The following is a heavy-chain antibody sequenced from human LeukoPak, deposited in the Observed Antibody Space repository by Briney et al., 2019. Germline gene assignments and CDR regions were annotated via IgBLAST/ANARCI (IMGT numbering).Heavy chain of an antibody. Sequence: PSETLSLTCAVYGGSFSGYYWSWIRQPPGKGLEWIGEVNNSGNINYNPSLKSRVTISVDTSKNQFSLKLSSVIAADTAVYYCAREWGNYDSGDAFDIWGQGTMVTVSS. V-gene: IGHV4-34*01. D-gene: IGHD3-22*01. CDR2: VNNSGNI. CDR1: GGSFSGYY. CDR3: AREWGNYDSGDAFDI. J-gene: IGHJ3*02.